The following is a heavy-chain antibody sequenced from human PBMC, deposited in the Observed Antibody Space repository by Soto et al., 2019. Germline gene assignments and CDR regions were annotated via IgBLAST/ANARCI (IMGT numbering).Heavy chain of an antibody. CDR3: AREMEASGIPFDP. J-gene: IGHJ5*02. CDR1: GDSMSGYY. CDR2: IHYNGRT. V-gene: IGHV4-59*01. Sequence: QVQLQESGPGLVKPSETLSLTCTVSGDSMSGYYWIWIRQSPGKGLEWIGHIHYNGRTNYNPSLKSRVTISIDTSNNHFSLNLNAVTAADTAVYYCAREMEASGIPFDPWGQGTLVTVSS. D-gene: IGHD1-1*01.